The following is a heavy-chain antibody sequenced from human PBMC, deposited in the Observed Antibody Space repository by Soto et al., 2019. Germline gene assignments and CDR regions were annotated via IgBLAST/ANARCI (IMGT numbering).Heavy chain of an antibody. Sequence: RGALLLSCAASGFTFSIYAMHWVRQAPGKGLERVAVISYDGSNKYYADSVKGRFTISIDNSKNTLYLQMNSLRAEDTAVYYCARDPVVPAAIRHYYHYGMDVWGQGTTVTVSS. J-gene: IGHJ6*01. CDR2: ISYDGSNK. CDR1: GFTFSIYA. CDR3: ARDPVVPAAIRHYYHYGMDV. D-gene: IGHD2-2*02. V-gene: IGHV3-30-3*01.